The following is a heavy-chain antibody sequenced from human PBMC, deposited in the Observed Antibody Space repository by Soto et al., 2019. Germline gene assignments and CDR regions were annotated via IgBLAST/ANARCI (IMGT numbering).Heavy chain of an antibody. CDR3: AKDSHYGSGSYYKGYYFDY. Sequence: LRLSCAASGFTFSSYGMHWVRQAPGKGLEWVAVISYDGSNKYYADSVKGRFTISRDNSKNTLYLQMNSLRAEDTAVYYCAKDSHYGSGSYYKGYYFDYWGQGTLVTVSS. CDR2: ISYDGSNK. D-gene: IGHD3-10*01. J-gene: IGHJ4*02. CDR1: GFTFSSYG. V-gene: IGHV3-30*18.